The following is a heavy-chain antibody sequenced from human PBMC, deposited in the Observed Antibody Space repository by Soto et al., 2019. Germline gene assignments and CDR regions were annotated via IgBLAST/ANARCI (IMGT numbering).Heavy chain of an antibody. J-gene: IGHJ6*02. CDR1: GGSISSSSYY. CDR3: ASLFYCSSTSCYYYYGMDV. D-gene: IGHD2-2*01. CDR2: IYYSGST. Sequence: QLQLQESGPGLVKPSETLSVTCTVSGGSISSSSYYWGWIRQPPGKGLEWIGSIYYSGSTYYNPYLRSRVTISVDTSTNQFSLKLSSVTAADTAVYYCASLFYCSSTSCYYYYGMDVWGQGTTVTVSS. V-gene: IGHV4-39*01.